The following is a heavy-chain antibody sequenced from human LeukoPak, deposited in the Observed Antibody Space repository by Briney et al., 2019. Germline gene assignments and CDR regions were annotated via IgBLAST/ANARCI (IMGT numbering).Heavy chain of an antibody. D-gene: IGHD6-19*01. J-gene: IGHJ3*02. CDR1: GFAVSSSF. V-gene: IGHV3-66*01. Sequence: GGSLRLSCAASGFAVSSSFMSWVRQAPGRGLEWVSVIYSGGSIFYTDSVKGRSTISRDNSKNTLYLQMNSLGAEDTAVYYCARYLTGWSSAFDIWGQGTLVTVSS. CDR2: IYSGGSI. CDR3: ARYLTGWSSAFDI.